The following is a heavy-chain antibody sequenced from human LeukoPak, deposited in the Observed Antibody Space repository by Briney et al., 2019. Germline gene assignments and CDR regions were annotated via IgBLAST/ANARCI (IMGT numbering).Heavy chain of an antibody. CDR2: IYYSGST. Sequence: SETLSLTCTVSGGSISSYYWSWIRQPPGKGLEWIGYIYYSGSTNYNPSLKSRVTISVDTSKNQFSLKLSSVTAADTAVYYCARGGGLGYYYYYMDVWGKGTTVTISS. CDR1: GGSISSYY. CDR3: ARGGGLGYYYYYMDV. D-gene: IGHD3/OR15-3a*01. V-gene: IGHV4-59*01. J-gene: IGHJ6*03.